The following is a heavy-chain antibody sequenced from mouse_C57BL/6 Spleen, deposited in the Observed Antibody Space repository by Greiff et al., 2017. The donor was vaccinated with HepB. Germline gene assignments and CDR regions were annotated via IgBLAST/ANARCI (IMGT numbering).Heavy chain of an antibody. Sequence: QSGPGLVKPSQSLSLTCSVTGYSITSGYYWNWIRQFPGNKLEWMGYISYDGSNNYNPSLKNRISITRDTSKNQFFLKLNSVTTEDTATYYCARTGYDYDGWYFDVWGTGTTVTVSS. D-gene: IGHD2-4*01. J-gene: IGHJ1*03. CDR1: GYSITSGYY. V-gene: IGHV3-6*01. CDR3: ARTGYDYDGWYFDV. CDR2: ISYDGSN.